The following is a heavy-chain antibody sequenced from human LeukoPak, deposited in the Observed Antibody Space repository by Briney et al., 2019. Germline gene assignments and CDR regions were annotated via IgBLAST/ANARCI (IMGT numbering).Heavy chain of an antibody. J-gene: IGHJ4*02. CDR3: ARESYDYVWGSYRYYFDY. Sequence: GGSLRLSCAASGFTFSSYGMHWVRQAPGKGLEWVAVIWYDGSNKYYADSVKGRFTISRDNSKNTLYLQMNSLRAEDTAVYYCARESYDYVWGSYRYYFDYWGQGTLVTVSS. D-gene: IGHD3-16*02. CDR1: GFTFSSYG. CDR2: IWYDGSNK. V-gene: IGHV3-33*01.